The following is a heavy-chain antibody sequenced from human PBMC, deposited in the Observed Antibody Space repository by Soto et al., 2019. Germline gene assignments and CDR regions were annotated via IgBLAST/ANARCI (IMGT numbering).Heavy chain of an antibody. CDR1: GFTFSDHY. D-gene: IGHD3-16*01. V-gene: IGHV3-72*01. J-gene: IGHJ4*02. Sequence: EVQLVESGGGLVQPGGSLRLSCAASGFTFSDHYMDWVRQAPGKGLEWVGRSRNKANSYTTEYAATVKGRFTISRDDSKNSLYLQMNSLKTEDTAVYYCTRYYEYGDPIGYWGQGTLVTVSS. CDR3: TRYYEYGDPIGY. CDR2: SRNKANSYTT.